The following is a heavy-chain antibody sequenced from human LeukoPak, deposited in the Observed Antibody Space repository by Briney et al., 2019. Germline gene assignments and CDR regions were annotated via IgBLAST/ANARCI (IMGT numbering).Heavy chain of an antibody. CDR3: ARPHSYGSTYFDC. J-gene: IGHJ4*02. V-gene: IGHV1-18*01. Sequence: ASVKVSCKASGYTFTSYGLTWVRHAPGQGLERMVWISTYNTNTYYAQGLQGRFSMTTDTSTSTVYMELRSLRSDDTAVYYCARPHSYGSTYFDCWGQGTLVTVSS. D-gene: IGHD4-17*01. CDR2: ISTYNTNT. CDR1: GYTFTSYG.